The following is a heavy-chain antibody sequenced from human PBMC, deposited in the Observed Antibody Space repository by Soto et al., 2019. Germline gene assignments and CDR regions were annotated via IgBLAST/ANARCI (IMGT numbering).Heavy chain of an antibody. CDR1: GGSISGYY. CDR3: ARNHYGDPPLNNWFDP. V-gene: IGHV4-59*01. CDR2: FHYSGST. J-gene: IGHJ5*02. D-gene: IGHD4-17*01. Sequence: SETLSLTCTVSGGSISGYYWSWIRQPPGRGLEWIGYFHYSGSTNYSPSLKSRVTISVDTSKNQFSLKLNSVTAADTAVYYCARNHYGDPPLNNWFDPWGQGSLVTVSS.